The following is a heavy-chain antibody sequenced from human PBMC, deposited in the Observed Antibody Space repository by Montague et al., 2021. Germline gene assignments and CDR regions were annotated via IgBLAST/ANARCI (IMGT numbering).Heavy chain of an antibody. CDR1: GGPFSGYF. CDR3: ARDTWFRENLSSLYYYGIDV. D-gene: IGHD3-10*01. CDR2: INHSGDA. V-gene: IGHV4-34*01. J-gene: IGHJ6*02. Sequence: SETLSLPCGVYGGPFSGYFWTWIRQPPGKGLEWVGEINHSGDANYNPSLESRVTMTVDTSKRQFSLRLTSLTAADTAIYYCARDTWFRENLSSLYYYGIDVWGQGTTVTVSS.